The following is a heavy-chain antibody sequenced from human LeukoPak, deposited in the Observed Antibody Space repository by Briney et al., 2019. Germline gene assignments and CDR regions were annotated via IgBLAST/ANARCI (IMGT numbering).Heavy chain of an antibody. V-gene: IGHV1-69*05. Sequence: ASVKVSCKASGGTFSSYAISWVRQAPGQGLEWMGGIIPIFGTANYAQKFQGRVTITTDASTRTAYMELSSLRSEDTAVYYCARGATWELYYWGQGTLVTVSS. CDR1: GGTFSSYA. CDR3: ARGATWELYY. CDR2: IIPIFGTA. D-gene: IGHD1-26*01. J-gene: IGHJ4*02.